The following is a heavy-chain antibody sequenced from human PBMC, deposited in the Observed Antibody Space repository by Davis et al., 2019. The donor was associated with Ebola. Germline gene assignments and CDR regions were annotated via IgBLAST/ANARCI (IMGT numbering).Heavy chain of an antibody. V-gene: IGHV3-15*01. Sequence: GESLKISCAASGFTFSNAWMSWVRQAPGKGLEWVGRIKSKTDGGTTDYAAPVKGRFTISRDDSKNTLYLQMNSLKTEDTAVYYCANSVPTTRAAAPGYWGQGTLVTVSS. CDR2: IKSKTDGGTT. CDR1: GFTFSNAW. CDR3: ANSVPTTRAAAPGY. D-gene: IGHD6-13*01. J-gene: IGHJ4*02.